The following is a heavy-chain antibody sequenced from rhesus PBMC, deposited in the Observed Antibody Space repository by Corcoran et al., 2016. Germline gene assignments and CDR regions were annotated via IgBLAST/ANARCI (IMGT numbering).Heavy chain of an antibody. D-gene: IGHD4-29*01. J-gene: IGHJ4*01. CDR2: IYDSGGST. Sequence: QVQLQESGPGLVQPSETLPLTCAVSGASISSNYWRWIRQAPGKGLEWIGRIYDSGGSTDYNPSLKSRVAISMDTSKNQFSLKLNSVTAADTAIYYCATSYRDWDQGLLVTVSS. CDR3: ATSYRD. CDR1: GASISSNY. V-gene: IGHV4S2*01.